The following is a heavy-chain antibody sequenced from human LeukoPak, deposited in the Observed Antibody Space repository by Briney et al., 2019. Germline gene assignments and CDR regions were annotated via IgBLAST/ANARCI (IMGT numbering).Heavy chain of an antibody. D-gene: IGHD5-18*01. CDR3: ARGPRLIQLWSNWFDP. CDR1: GYTFTGYY. Sequence: ASVKVSCKASGYTFTGYYMHWVRQAPGQGLEWMGWINPNSGGTNYAQKFQGRVTMTRDTSISTAYMELSRLRSDDTAVYYCARGPRLIQLWSNWFDPWGQGTLVTVSS. V-gene: IGHV1-2*02. J-gene: IGHJ5*02. CDR2: INPNSGGT.